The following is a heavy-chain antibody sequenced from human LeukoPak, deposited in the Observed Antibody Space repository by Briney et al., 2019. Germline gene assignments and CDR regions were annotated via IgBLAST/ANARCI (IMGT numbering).Heavy chain of an antibody. V-gene: IGHV1-24*01. J-gene: IGHJ4*02. D-gene: IGHD6-13*01. CDR1: GYTLTELS. CDR3: ATVVYSSSWYDFDY. CDR2: FDPEDGET. Sequence: ASVKVSCKVSGYTLTELSMHWVRQAPGKGLEWMGGFDPEDGETIYAQKFQGRVTMSEDTSTDTAYMELSSLRSEDTAVYYCATVVYSSSWYDFDYWGQGTLVTVSS.